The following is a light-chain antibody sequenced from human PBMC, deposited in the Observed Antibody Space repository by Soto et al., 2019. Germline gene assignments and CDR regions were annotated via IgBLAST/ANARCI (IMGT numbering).Light chain of an antibody. CDR3: RQRSNWPPIT. CDR2: DAS. CDR1: QSVSSY. Sequence: EIVLIQSPATLPLSPGERATLSCRASQSVSSYLAWYQQKPGQAPRLLIYDASNRATGVPARFSGSGSGTDFTLTISSLEPEDFAVYYCRQRSNWPPITFGQGTRLEIK. J-gene: IGKJ5*01. V-gene: IGKV3-11*01.